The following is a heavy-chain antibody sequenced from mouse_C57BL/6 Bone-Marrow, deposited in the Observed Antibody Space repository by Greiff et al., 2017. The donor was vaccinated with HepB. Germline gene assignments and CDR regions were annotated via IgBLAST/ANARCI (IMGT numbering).Heavy chain of an antibody. CDR3: ARNYSNYNAMDY. V-gene: IGHV1-80*01. D-gene: IGHD2-5*01. J-gene: IGHJ4*01. CDR2: IYPGDGDT. Sequence: QVQLQQSGAELVKPGASVKISCKASGYAFSSYWMNWVKQRPGKGLEWIGQIYPGDGDTNYNGKFKGKATLTADKSSSTAYMQLSSLTSEDSAVYFCARNYSNYNAMDYWGQGTSVTVSS. CDR1: GYAFSSYW.